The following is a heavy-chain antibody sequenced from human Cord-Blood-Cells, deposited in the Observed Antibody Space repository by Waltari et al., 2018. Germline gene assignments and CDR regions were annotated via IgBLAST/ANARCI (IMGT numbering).Heavy chain of an antibody. J-gene: IGHJ4*02. CDR1: GFTFSSYW. CDR2: RNIYGSST. Sequence: EVQLVESGGGLVQPGGSLRLSCAASGFTFSSYWMHWVRQAPGKGLVVCAVRNIYGSSTSYADSVMGRFTIPRANANITLYLQMNSVRAEDTAVYSCASSYCGGDCYYFDYWGQGTLVTVSS. CDR3: ASSYCGGDCYYFDY. D-gene: IGHD2-21*01. V-gene: IGHV3-74*01.